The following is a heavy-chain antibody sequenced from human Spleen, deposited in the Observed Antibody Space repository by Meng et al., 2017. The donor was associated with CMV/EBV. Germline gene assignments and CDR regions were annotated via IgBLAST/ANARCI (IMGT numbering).Heavy chain of an antibody. J-gene: IGHJ4*02. D-gene: IGHD1-7*01. Sequence: QGQLTQWGAGLLKPSETLSLTCAVYGGSFSGYYWSWIRQPPGKGLEWIGEINHSGSTNYNPSLKSRVTISVDTSKNQFSLKLSSVTAADTAVYYCARGRINWNYGIDYWGQGTLVTVSS. CDR1: GGSFSGYY. CDR3: ARGRINWNYGIDY. CDR2: INHSGST. V-gene: IGHV4-34*01.